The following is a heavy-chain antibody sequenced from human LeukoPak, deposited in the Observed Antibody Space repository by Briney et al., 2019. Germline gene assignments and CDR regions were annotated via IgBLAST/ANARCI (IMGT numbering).Heavy chain of an antibody. V-gene: IGHV4-59*01. CDR1: GGSISSYY. J-gene: IGHJ3*02. CDR2: IYYSGST. CDR3: ATGRPLYDILTGYYQSDAFDI. Sequence: SETLSLTCTVSGGSISSYYWSWIRQPPGKGLEWIGYIYYSGSTNYNPSLKSRVTISVDTSKNQFSLKLSSVTAADTAVYYCATGRPLYDILTGYYQSDAFDIWGQGTMVTVSS. D-gene: IGHD3-9*01.